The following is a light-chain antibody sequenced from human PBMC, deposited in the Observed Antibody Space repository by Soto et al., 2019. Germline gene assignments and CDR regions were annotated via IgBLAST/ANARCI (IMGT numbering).Light chain of an antibody. J-gene: IGLJ2*01. CDR3: RSYGGPNKVV. CDR2: EVS. V-gene: IGLV2-8*01. CDR1: SSDVGGYND. Sequence: QSVLTQPPSASGSPGQSVTISCTGTSSDVGGYNDVSWYQQHPGKAPKPMIYEVSKRPSGFPDRISGSKSGNTASLTVSGLQYEDEADYSCRSYGGPNKVVLGGGTKLTVL.